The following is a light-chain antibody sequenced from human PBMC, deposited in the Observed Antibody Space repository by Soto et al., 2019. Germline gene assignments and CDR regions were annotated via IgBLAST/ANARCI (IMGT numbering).Light chain of an antibody. J-gene: IGLJ1*01. V-gene: IGLV4-69*01. CDR1: SGHSSYA. Sequence: QLVLTQSPSASASLGASVKLTCTLSSGHSSYAIAWHQQQPEKGPRYLLKLNSDGSHSKGDGIPDRFSGSSSGAERYPTISSLQSEDEADYYCQTWGTESYVFGTGTKLTVL. CDR2: LNSDGSH. CDR3: QTWGTESYV.